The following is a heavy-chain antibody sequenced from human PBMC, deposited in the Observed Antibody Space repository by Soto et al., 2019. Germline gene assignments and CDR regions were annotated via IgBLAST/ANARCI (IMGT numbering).Heavy chain of an antibody. CDR3: ATDRSGYEDENWFDP. CDR2: FDPEDGET. V-gene: IGHV1-24*01. Sequence: AAVKFSCKVSGYTLTELSMHWVRQAPGKGLEWMGGFDPEDGETIYAQKFQGRVTMTEDTSTDTAYMELSSLRSEDTAVYYCATDRSGYEDENWFDPWGQGTLVTVSS. J-gene: IGHJ5*02. CDR1: GYTLTELS. D-gene: IGHD5-12*01.